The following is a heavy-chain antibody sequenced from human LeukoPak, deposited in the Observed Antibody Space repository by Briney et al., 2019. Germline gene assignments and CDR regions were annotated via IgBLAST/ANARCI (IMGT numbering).Heavy chain of an antibody. J-gene: IGHJ3*02. CDR1: GGSISSGGYY. Sequence: PSETLSLTCTVSGGSISSGGYYWSWIRQPPGKGLEWIGYIYHSGSTYYNPSLKSRVTISVDRSKNQFSLKLSSVTAADTAVYYCARRQYYDFWSGSPDPSLDAFDIWGQGTMVTVSS. CDR2: IYHSGST. CDR3: ARRQYYDFWSGSPDPSLDAFDI. V-gene: IGHV4-30-2*01. D-gene: IGHD3-3*01.